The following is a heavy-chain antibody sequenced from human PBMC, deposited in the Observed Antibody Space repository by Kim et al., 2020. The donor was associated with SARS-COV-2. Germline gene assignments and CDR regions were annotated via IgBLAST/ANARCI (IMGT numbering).Heavy chain of an antibody. J-gene: IGHJ4*02. CDR3: ARVLSYGDWGFDY. CDR1: GGSFSGYY. D-gene: IGHD4-17*01. V-gene: IGHV4-34*01. Sequence: SETLSLTCAVYGGSFSGYYWSWIRQPPGKGLEWIGEINHSGSTNYNPSLKSRVTISVDTSKNQLSLKLSSVTAADTAVYYCARVLSYGDWGFDYWGQGTLVTVSS. CDR2: INHSGST.